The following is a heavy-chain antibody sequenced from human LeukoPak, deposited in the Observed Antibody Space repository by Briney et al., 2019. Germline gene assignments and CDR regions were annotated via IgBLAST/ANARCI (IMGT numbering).Heavy chain of an antibody. V-gene: IGHV3-15*01. J-gene: IGHJ3*02. Sequence: GGSLRLSCAASGFTFSNAWMSWVRQAPGKGLEWVGRIKNKTDGGTTDYAAPVKGRFTISRDDSKNTLYLQMNSLKTEDTAVYYCTTDRWWELAWSSFGGAFDIWGQGTMVTVSS. CDR3: TTDRWWELAWSSFGGAFDI. CDR2: IKNKTDGGTT. CDR1: GFTFSNAW. D-gene: IGHD1-26*01.